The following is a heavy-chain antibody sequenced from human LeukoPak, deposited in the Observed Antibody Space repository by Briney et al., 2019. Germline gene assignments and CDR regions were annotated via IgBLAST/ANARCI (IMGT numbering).Heavy chain of an antibody. J-gene: IGHJ3*02. CDR2: ISWNSGSI. Sequence: PGGSLRLSCAASGFTFDDYAMHWVRQAPGKGLEWVSGISWNSGSIGYADSVKGRFTISRDNAKNSLYLQMNSLRAEDTALYYCIKDLFGSGWYNAFDIWGQGTMVTVSS. D-gene: IGHD6-19*01. CDR1: GFTFDDYA. CDR3: IKDLFGSGWYNAFDI. V-gene: IGHV3-9*01.